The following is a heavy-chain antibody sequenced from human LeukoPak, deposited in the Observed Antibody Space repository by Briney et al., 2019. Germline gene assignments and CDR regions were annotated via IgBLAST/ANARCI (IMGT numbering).Heavy chain of an antibody. CDR1: GFTFSTYG. J-gene: IGHJ4*02. Sequence: GGSLRLSCVASGFTFSTYGMHWVRQPPGKGLEWVAVIWYDGNYKYYADSVKGRFTISRDNSKNTLYLQMSSLRAEDTAIYYCAKGRSSSYDFFVHWGQGTLVTVSS. CDR2: IWYDGNYK. CDR3: AKGRSSSYDFFVH. D-gene: IGHD6-6*01. V-gene: IGHV3-33*06.